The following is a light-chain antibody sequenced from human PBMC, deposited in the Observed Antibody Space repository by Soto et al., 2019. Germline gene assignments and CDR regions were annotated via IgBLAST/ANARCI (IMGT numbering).Light chain of an antibody. V-gene: IGKV3-11*01. Sequence: EIVLTQSPATLSLSPGERATLSCRASQSISSHLTWYQQKPGQAPRLLIYDASNRATDIPARFSGSGYGTDFTLTISSLEPEDFAVYYCQRRDWPLAFGGGTKVEIK. J-gene: IGKJ4*01. CDR1: QSISSH. CDR2: DAS. CDR3: QRRDWPLA.